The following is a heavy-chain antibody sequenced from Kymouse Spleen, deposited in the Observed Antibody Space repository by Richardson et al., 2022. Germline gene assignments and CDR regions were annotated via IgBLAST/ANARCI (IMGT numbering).Heavy chain of an antibody. Sequence: EVQLVESGGGLVQPGRSLRLSCAASGFTFDDYAMHWVRQAPGKGLEWVSGISWNSGSIGYADSVKGRFTISRDNAKNSLYLQMNSLRAEDTALYYCAKGPLSIAAGYGMDVWGQGTTVTVSS. J-gene: IGHJ6*02. CDR2: ISWNSGSI. D-gene: IGHD6-6*01. CDR3: AKGPLSIAAGYGMDV. V-gene: IGHV3-9*01. CDR1: GFTFDDYA.